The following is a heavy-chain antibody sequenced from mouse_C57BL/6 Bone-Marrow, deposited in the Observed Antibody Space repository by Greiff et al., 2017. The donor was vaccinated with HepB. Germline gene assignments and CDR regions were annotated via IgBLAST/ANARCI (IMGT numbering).Heavy chain of an antibody. CDR1: GYTFTSYW. D-gene: IGHD1-1*01. J-gene: IGHJ3*01. CDR3: GRLYYGSSYPAWFAY. CDR2: IDPSDSYT. V-gene: IGHV1-69*01. Sequence: QVQLQQPGAELVMPGASVKLSCKASGYTFTSYWMHWVKQRPGQGLEWIGEIDPSDSYTNYNQKFKGKSTLTVDKSSSTAYMQLSSLTSEDSAVYYCGRLYYGSSYPAWFAYWGQGTLVTVSA.